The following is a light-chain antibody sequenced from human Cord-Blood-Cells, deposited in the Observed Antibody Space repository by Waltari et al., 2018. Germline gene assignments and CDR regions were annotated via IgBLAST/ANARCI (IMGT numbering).Light chain of an antibody. V-gene: IGLV1-47*02. CDR1: SSNIGSNY. J-gene: IGLJ3*02. CDR2: SNN. CDR3: AAWDDSLSGRV. Sequence: QSVLTQPPSAPGTTGQSVTISCPGTSSNIGSNYVYWYQQLPGTAPKLLIYSNNQRPSGVPDRFSCSKSGTSASLAISGLRSEDEADYYCAAWDDSLSGRVFGGGTKLTVL.